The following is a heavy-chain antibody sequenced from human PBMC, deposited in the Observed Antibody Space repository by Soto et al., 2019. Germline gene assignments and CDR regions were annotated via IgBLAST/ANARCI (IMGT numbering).Heavy chain of an antibody. D-gene: IGHD2-8*01. Sequence: ASVKVSCKASGYTFTTYDISWVRQAPGQGLEWMGRISTYNGNTNYPQSLQGRLTMTTDTSTTTAYMELRSLRSDDTAVYYCARDPYHVLMVNAPNLYGMDVWAQGNTVPVSS. CDR1: GYTFTTYD. CDR2: ISTYNGNT. CDR3: ARDPYHVLMVNAPNLYGMDV. J-gene: IGHJ6*02. V-gene: IGHV1-18*01.